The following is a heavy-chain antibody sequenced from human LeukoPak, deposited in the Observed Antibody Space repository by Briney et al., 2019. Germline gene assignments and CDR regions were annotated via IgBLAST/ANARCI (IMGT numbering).Heavy chain of an antibody. J-gene: IGHJ6*03. CDR2: IYNSGIT. CDR3: ARDHLPAGAPGYYMDV. D-gene: IGHD4/OR15-4a*01. V-gene: IGHV4-59*02. CDR1: GGSVSSHV. Sequence: SETLSLTCTVSGGSVSSHVWSWIRQPPGNGLEWMGYIYNSGITNYNPSLKSRVTMSVDTSKNQFSLMLRSVTAADTAVYYCARDHLPAGAPGYYMDVWGKGTTVTVSS.